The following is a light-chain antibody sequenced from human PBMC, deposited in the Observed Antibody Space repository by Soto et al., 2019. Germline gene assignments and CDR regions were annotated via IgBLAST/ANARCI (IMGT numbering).Light chain of an antibody. CDR3: SSYAGSSNV. CDR2: EVN. J-gene: IGLJ1*01. CDR1: SSDVGGYNY. V-gene: IGLV2-8*01. Sequence: QSALAQRPSAGGAPGQSVAIYCAGTSSDVGGYNYVSWYQQHPGKAPKLMIYEVNKRPSGVPDRFSGSKSGNTASLTVSGLQAEDEADYYCSSYAGSSNVFGTGTKVTVL.